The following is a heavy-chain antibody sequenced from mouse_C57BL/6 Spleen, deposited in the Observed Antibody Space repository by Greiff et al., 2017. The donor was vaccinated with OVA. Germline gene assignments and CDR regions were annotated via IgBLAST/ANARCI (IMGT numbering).Heavy chain of an antibody. Sequence: EVQLVESGGGLVKPGGSLKLSCAASGFTFSDYGMHWVRQAPEKGLEWVAYISSGSSTIYYADTVKGRFTISRDNAKNTLLLHMTSLRSDETAVYYWGRPGDGYYWYFDGGGTGTTVTV. V-gene: IGHV5-17*01. CDR2: ISSGSSTI. CDR3: GRPGDGYYWYFDG. CDR1: GFTFSDYG. J-gene: IGHJ1*03. D-gene: IGHD2-3*01.